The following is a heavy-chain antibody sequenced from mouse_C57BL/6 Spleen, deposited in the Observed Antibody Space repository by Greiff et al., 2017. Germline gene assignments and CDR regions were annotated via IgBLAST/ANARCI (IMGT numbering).Heavy chain of an antibody. Sequence: EVKLQESGAGLVRPGASVKLSCTASGFNIKDDYMHWVKQRPEQGLEWIGWIDPENGDTEYASKVQGKATITADKSYNTAYQQLSSLTSEHTADYYCTTYGYVEYYAMDYWGQGTTVTVSS. D-gene: IGHD2-2*01. CDR2: IDPENGDT. CDR3: TTYGYVEYYAMDY. CDR1: GFNIKDDY. J-gene: IGHJ4*01. V-gene: IGHV14-4*01.